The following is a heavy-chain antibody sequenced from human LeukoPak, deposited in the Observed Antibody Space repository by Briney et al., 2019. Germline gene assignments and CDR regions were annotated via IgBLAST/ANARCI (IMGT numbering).Heavy chain of an antibody. CDR1: GFTFSHYW. Sequence: GGSLRLSCAASGFTFSHYWMSWVRQAPGKGLEWVANIKQDGSELHYVDSVKGRSTISRDNANNSLYLQMNSLRAEDTAVYYCVRAVVVAASYRFDPWGQGTLVTVSS. J-gene: IGHJ5*02. D-gene: IGHD2-15*01. V-gene: IGHV3-7*03. CDR2: IKQDGSEL. CDR3: VRAVVVAASYRFDP.